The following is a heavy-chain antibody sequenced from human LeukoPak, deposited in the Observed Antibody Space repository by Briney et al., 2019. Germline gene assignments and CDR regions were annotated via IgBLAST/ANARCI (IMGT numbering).Heavy chain of an antibody. Sequence: PGGSLTLSCAASGFTFSSYSMNWVRQAPGKGLEWVSSISSSSSYIYYADSVKGRFTISRDNAKNSLYLQMNSLRAEDTAVYYCARAGYYGSGSYIYYYGMDVWGQGNTVTVSS. CDR1: GFTFSSYS. CDR3: ARAGYYGSGSYIYYYGMDV. CDR2: ISSSSSYI. J-gene: IGHJ6*02. V-gene: IGHV3-21*01. D-gene: IGHD3-10*01.